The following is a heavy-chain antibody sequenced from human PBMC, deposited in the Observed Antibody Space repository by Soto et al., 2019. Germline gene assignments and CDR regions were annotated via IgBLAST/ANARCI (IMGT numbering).Heavy chain of an antibody. V-gene: IGHV3-15*07. D-gene: IGHD1-26*01. CDR1: GVPFSNAG. Sequence: GGSLRISCASSGVPFSNAGMNWVRQATGKGLEWVGRIKSKTDGGTTGYAAPVKGRFTISRDDSKNTLYLQMNSLKTEDTAVYYCTTDLVGATNSGYWGQGTLVTVSS. CDR3: TTDLVGATNSGY. CDR2: IKSKTDGGTT. J-gene: IGHJ4*02.